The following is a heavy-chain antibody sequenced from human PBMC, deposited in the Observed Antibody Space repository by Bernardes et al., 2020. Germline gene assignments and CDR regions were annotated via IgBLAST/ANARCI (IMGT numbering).Heavy chain of an antibody. V-gene: IGHV3-9*01. D-gene: IGHD6-19*01. CDR3: AKVRGASWLVSPDY. CDR1: GFTFDDYA. J-gene: IGHJ4*02. CDR2: ISWNSGSI. Sequence: GGSLRLSCAASGFTFDDYAMHWVRQAPGKGLEWVSGISWNSGSIGYADSVKGRFTISRDNAKNSLYLQMNSLRAEDTALYYCAKVRGASWLVSPDYWGQGTLVTVSS.